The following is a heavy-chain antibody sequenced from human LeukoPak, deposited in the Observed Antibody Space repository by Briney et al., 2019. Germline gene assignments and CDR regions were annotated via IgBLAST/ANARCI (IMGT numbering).Heavy chain of an antibody. CDR1: GYTFTSYG. J-gene: IGHJ4*02. V-gene: IGHV1-18*01. CDR2: ISAYNGNT. D-gene: IGHD6-19*01. CDR3: AGDSSGWYAGGY. Sequence: ASVKVSCKASGYTFTSYGISWVRQAPGQGLEWMGWISAYNGNTNYAQKLQGRVTMTTDTSTSTAYMELRSLRSDDTAVYYCAGDSSGWYAGGYWGQGTLVTVSS.